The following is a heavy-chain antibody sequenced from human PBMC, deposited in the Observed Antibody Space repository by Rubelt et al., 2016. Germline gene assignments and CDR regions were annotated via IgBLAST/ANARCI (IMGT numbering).Heavy chain of an antibody. CDR2: IHQSGST. V-gene: IGHV4-4*02. D-gene: IGHD2-2*01. J-gene: IGHJ5*02. Sequence: QVQLQESGPGLVKPSGTLSLTCGVSGGSISSNNWWGWVRQPPGKGLEWMGEIHQSGSTNYNPSLKSRVTISADKSKNQFSLKLGFVTAADTAVYYCARIDCSSTSCYFVDPWGQGTLVTVSS. CDR3: ARIDCSSTSCYFVDP. CDR1: GGSISSNNW.